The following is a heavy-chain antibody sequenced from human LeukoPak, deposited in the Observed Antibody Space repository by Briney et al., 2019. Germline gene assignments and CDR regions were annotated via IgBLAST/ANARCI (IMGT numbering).Heavy chain of an antibody. CDR1: GFTFSSYA. D-gene: IGHD3-16*01. CDR2: ISTNGGRT. J-gene: IGHJ3*02. V-gene: IGHV3-64*01. Sequence: PGGSLRLSCAASGFTFSSYAMHWVRQAPGKGLEYVSTISTNGGRTYYANSVKGRFTISRDNSKNTVYLQMGSLRAEGMAVYYCARERRGDDAFDIWGQGTMVTVSS. CDR3: ARERRGDDAFDI.